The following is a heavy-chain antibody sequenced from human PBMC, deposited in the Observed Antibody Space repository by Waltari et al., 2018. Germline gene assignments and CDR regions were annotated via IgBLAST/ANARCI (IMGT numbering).Heavy chain of an antibody. CDR2: IIPIFGTA. J-gene: IGHJ5*02. CDR3: ARGAGYSSSWSFDP. CDR1: GGTFSSYA. V-gene: IGHV1-69*05. Sequence: QVQLVQSGAAVQKPGSSVKVSCTASGGTFSSYAIRWVRPAPGQGLEWMGGIIPIFGTANYAQKFQGRVRITTDESTSTAYMELSSLRSEDTAVYYCARGAGYSSSWSFDPWGQGTLVTVSS. D-gene: IGHD6-13*01.